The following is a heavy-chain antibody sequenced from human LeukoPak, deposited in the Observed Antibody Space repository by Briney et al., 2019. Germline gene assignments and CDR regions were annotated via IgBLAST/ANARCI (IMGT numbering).Heavy chain of an antibody. V-gene: IGHV3-30-3*01. CDR3: AKVITYLNVLTGYPSDY. CDR1: GFTFSSYA. CDR2: ISYDGSNK. J-gene: IGHJ4*02. D-gene: IGHD3-9*01. Sequence: GGSLRLSCAASGFTFSSYAMHWVRQAPGKGLEWVAVISYDGSNKYYADSVKGRFTISRDNSKNTLYLQMNSLRVEDTAVYYCAKVITYLNVLTGYPSDYWGQGTLVTVSS.